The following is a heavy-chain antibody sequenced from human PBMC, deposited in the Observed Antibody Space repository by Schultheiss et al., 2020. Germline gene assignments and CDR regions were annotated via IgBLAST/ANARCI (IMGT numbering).Heavy chain of an antibody. D-gene: IGHD6-13*01. V-gene: IGHV3-11*01. CDR3: ARVGSLAAAGTIDY. CDR1: GFTFSDYY. J-gene: IGHJ4*02. CDR2: ISSSSSYI. Sequence: GGSLRLSCAASGFTFSDYYMSWIRQAPGKGLEWVSYISSSSSYIYYADSVKGRFTISRDNAKNSLYLQMISLRVEDTAVYYCARVGSLAAAGTIDYWGQGALVTVSS.